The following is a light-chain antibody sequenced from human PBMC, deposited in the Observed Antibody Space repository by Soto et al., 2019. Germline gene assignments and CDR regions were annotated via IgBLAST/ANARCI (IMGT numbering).Light chain of an antibody. V-gene: IGLV2-14*01. J-gene: IGLJ2*01. CDR2: DVT. Sequence: QSALTQPASVSGSPGQSITISCTGTSSDVGAFNYVSWYQQHPGKVPKLMLYDVTNRPSGVSNRFSGSKSGNTASLTISGLQAEDEADYYCSSYTGSSTLVVFGGGTKVTVL. CDR1: SSDVGAFNY. CDR3: SSYTGSSTLVV.